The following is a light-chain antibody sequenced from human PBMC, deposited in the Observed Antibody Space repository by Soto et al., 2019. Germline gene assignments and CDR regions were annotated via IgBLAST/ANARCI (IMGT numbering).Light chain of an antibody. Sequence: QSALTQPASVSGSPGQSITISCTGTSSDVGDYDYVSWYQQHPGKAPKLIIYEVTKRPSGVPDRFSGSKSGNSASLTVSGLQSDDEADYFCSSYARRNTLLFGGGTKLTVL. V-gene: IGLV2-8*01. CDR3: SSYARRNTLL. CDR2: EVT. J-gene: IGLJ3*02. CDR1: SSDVGDYDY.